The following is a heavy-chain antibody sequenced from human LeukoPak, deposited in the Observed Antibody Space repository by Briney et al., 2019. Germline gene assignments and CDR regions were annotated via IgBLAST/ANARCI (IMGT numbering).Heavy chain of an antibody. J-gene: IGHJ5*02. D-gene: IGHD3-10*01. CDR2: INHSGST. CDR3: AKRRDGSGPFDP. V-gene: IGHV4-34*01. CDR1: GGSFSGYY. Sequence: PSETLSITCAVYGGSFSGYYWSWIRQPPGKGLEWIGEINHSGSTNYNPSLKSRVTISVDTSKNQFSLKLSSVTAADTAVYYCAKRRDGSGPFDPWGQGTLVTVSS.